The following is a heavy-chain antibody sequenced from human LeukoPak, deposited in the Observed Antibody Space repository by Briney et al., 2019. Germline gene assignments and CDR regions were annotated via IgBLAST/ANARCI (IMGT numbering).Heavy chain of an antibody. V-gene: IGHV7-4-1*02. CDR1: GYTFTSYA. J-gene: IGHJ4*02. CDR3: ARATHLKYSSIRSDY. CDR2: LNTNTGNP. D-gene: IGHD6-13*01. Sequence: ASVKVSCKASGYTFTSYAMNWVRQAPGQGLEWMGWLNTNTGNPTYAQGFTGRFVFSLDTSVSTAYLQISSLRAEDTAVYYCARATHLKYSSIRSDYWGQGTLVTVSS.